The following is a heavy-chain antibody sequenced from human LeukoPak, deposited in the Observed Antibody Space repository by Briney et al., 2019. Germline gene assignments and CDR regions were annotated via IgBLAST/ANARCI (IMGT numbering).Heavy chain of an antibody. CDR2: ISAYNGNT. Sequence: ASVQVSCKSSGYTFTSYGISWVRQAPGQGLEWMGWISAYNGNTNYPQKLQGRVTMTTDTSTSTAYMELRSLRSDDTAVYYCARATYYYDSSGYSDYWGQGTLVTVSS. CDR1: GYTFTSYG. CDR3: ARATYYYDSSGYSDY. J-gene: IGHJ4*02. V-gene: IGHV1-18*01. D-gene: IGHD3-22*01.